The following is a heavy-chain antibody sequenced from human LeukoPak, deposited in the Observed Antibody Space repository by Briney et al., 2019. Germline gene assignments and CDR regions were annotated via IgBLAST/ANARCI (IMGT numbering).Heavy chain of an antibody. CDR3: ALGYCSSTSCSMDDAFDI. Sequence: SQTLSLTCTVSGGSISSGSYYWSWIRQPAGKGLEWIGRIYTSGSTNYNPSLKSRVTMSVDTSKNQFSLKLSSVTAADTAVYYCALGYCSSTSCSMDDAFDIWGQGTMVTVSS. V-gene: IGHV4-61*02. CDR2: IYTSGST. D-gene: IGHD2-2*01. J-gene: IGHJ3*02. CDR1: GGSISSGSYY.